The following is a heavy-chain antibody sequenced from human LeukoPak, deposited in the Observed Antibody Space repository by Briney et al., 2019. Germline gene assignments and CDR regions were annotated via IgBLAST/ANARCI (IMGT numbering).Heavy chain of an antibody. CDR3: ARHAGQWPTQYYFDY. CDR1: GGSISSYY. J-gene: IGHJ4*02. V-gene: IGHV4-59*08. CDR2: IYYSGST. Sequence: SETLSLTCTVSGGSISSYYWSWIRQPPGKGLEWIGYIYYSGSTNYNPSLKSRVTISVDTSKNQFSLKLSSVTAADTAVYYCARHAGQWPTQYYFDYWGQGTLVTVSS. D-gene: IGHD6-19*01.